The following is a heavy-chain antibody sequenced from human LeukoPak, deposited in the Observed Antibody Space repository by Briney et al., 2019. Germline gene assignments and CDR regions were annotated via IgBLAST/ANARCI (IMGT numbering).Heavy chain of an antibody. V-gene: IGHV3-21*01. CDR3: AKEIWPTVTTPGHTHFDY. Sequence: GGSLRLSCAASGFTFSSYSMHWVRQAPGKGLEWVSCISTSSSYIYYADSVKGRFTISRDNSKNTLCLQMNSLRAEDTAVYYCAKEIWPTVTTPGHTHFDYWGQGTLVTVSS. J-gene: IGHJ4*02. CDR2: ISTSSSYI. D-gene: IGHD4-17*01. CDR1: GFTFSSYS.